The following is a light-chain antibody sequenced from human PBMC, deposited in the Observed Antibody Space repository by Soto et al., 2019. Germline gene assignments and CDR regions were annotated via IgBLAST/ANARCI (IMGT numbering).Light chain of an antibody. CDR1: QSIRTY. Sequence: GDRVTITCRASQSIRTYLNWYQQKPGKAPQLLIYAASRLQSGVPSRFSGSGSGTDFTLTISSLQPEDFATYYCQQSYSTMATFGQGTKVGIK. J-gene: IGKJ1*01. CDR2: AAS. V-gene: IGKV1-39*01. CDR3: QQSYSTMAT.